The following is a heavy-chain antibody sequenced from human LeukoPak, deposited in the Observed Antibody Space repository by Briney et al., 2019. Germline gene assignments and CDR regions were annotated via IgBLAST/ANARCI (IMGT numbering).Heavy chain of an antibody. CDR2: IYYSGST. CDR1: GGSISSSSYY. Sequence: PSETLSITCTVSGGSISSSSYYWGWIRQPPGKGLEWIGSIYYSGSTYYNPSLKSRVTISVDTSKNQFSLKLSSVTAADTAVYYCARHGHSGYFDYWGQGTLVTVSS. CDR3: ARHGHSGYFDY. D-gene: IGHD1-26*01. J-gene: IGHJ4*02. V-gene: IGHV4-39*01.